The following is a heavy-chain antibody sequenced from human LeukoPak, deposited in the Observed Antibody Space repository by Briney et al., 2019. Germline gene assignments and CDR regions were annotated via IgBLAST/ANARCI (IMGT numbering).Heavy chain of an antibody. CDR2: ISSSSSYI. CDR3: AKTERVAGTKGSPPPN. J-gene: IGHJ4*02. CDR1: GFTFSSYS. Sequence: GGSLRLSCAASGFTFSSYSMNWVRQAPGKGLEWVSSISSSSSYIYYADSVKGRFTISRDNSKNTLYLQMNSLRAEDTAVYYCAKTERVAGTKGSPPPNWGQGTLVTVSS. D-gene: IGHD6-19*01. V-gene: IGHV3-21*01.